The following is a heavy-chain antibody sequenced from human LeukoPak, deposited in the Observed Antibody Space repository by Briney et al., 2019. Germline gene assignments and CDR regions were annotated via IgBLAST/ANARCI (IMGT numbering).Heavy chain of an antibody. J-gene: IGHJ4*02. CDR2: ISSSGSTI. V-gene: IGHV3-48*03. Sequence: GGSLRLSCAASGFTFSSYEMNWVRQAPGKGLEWVSYISSSGSTIYYADSVKGRFTISRDNAKNTLYLQMNSLRAEDTAVYYCASDYIYGRDYWGQGTLVTVSS. CDR3: ASDYIYGRDY. CDR1: GFTFSSYE. D-gene: IGHD5-24*01.